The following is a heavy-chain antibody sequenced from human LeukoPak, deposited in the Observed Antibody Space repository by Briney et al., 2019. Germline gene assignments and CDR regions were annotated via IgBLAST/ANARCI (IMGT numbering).Heavy chain of an antibody. CDR3: ARAAAAAVDY. J-gene: IGHJ4*02. V-gene: IGHV4-59*08. D-gene: IGHD2-2*01. CDR2: ISYSGST. Sequence: PSETLSLTCTVSGDSIRSYDWSWIRQSPGKGLEWIGYISYSGSTNYNPSLKSRVTISVDTSKNQFSLKLSSVTAADTAVYYCARAAAAAVDYWGQGTLVTVSS. CDR1: GDSIRSYD.